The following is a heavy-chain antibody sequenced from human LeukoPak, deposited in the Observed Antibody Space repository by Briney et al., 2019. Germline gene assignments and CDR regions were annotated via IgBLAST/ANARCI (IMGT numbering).Heavy chain of an antibody. CDR3: ARANGVYNYGFDY. D-gene: IGHD5-18*01. J-gene: IGHJ4*02. CDR1: GGTFSSYA. CDR2: IIPIFGTA. Sequence: GASVKVSCKASGGTFSSYAISWVRQAPGQGLEWMGRIIPIFGTANYAQKFQGRVTITTDESTGTAYMELSSLRSEDTAVYYCARANGVYNYGFDYWGQGTLVTVSS. V-gene: IGHV1-69*05.